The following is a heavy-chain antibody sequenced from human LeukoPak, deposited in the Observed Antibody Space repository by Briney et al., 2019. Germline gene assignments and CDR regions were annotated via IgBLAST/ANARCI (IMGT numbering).Heavy chain of an antibody. V-gene: IGHV1-69*13. Sequence: SVKVSCRASGGTFSSYAISWVRQAPGQGLEWMGGIIPIFGTANYAQKFQGRVTLTADESTSTAYMELSSLRSQDTAVKYCASDLRDGYKYFQHWGQGTLVTVSS. J-gene: IGHJ1*01. CDR1: GGTFSSYA. CDR2: IIPIFGTA. D-gene: IGHD5-24*01. CDR3: ASDLRDGYKYFQH.